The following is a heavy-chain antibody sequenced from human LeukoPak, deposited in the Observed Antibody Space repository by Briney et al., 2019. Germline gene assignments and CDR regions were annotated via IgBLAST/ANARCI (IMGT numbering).Heavy chain of an antibody. D-gene: IGHD5/OR15-5a*01. CDR3: VREDSVNFPDAFDI. Sequence: GGSLRLSCAASAYTFSTYWMHWVRQAPGKRLVWVSHINSDGSSTRYADSVKGRFTISRDNSKNTRYLQMNSLRAEDTAVYYCVREDSVNFPDAFDIWGQGTMVTVSS. V-gene: IGHV3-74*01. CDR1: AYTFSTYW. CDR2: INSDGSST. J-gene: IGHJ3*02.